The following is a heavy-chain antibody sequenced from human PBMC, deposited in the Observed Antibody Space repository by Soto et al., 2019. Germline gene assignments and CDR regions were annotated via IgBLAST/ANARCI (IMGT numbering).Heavy chain of an antibody. J-gene: IGHJ6*02. D-gene: IGHD5-12*01. Sequence: PSETLSLTCTVSGGSISSGDYYWSWIRQPPGKGLEWIGYIYYSGSTYYNPSLKSRVTISVDTSKNQFSLKLSSVTAADTAVYYCARSGYDLSYYYYGMDVWGQGTTVTVSS. CDR2: IYYSGST. CDR3: ARSGYDLSYYYYGMDV. V-gene: IGHV4-30-4*01. CDR1: GGSISSGDYY.